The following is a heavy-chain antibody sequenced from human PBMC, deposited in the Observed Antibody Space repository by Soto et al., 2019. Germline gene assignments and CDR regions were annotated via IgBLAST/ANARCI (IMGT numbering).Heavy chain of an antibody. V-gene: IGHV3-74*01. CDR2: VNADGSST. CDR3: TRWPEY. D-gene: IGHD5-12*01. CDR1: GFTFSEYL. Sequence: PGGSLRLSCAASGFTFSEYLMHWVRQAPGKGLVWVPRVNADGSSTSHADSVRGRFTISRDNAKNTVYLQMNSLRVDDTAVYFCTRWPEYWGQGTLVTVSS. J-gene: IGHJ4*02.